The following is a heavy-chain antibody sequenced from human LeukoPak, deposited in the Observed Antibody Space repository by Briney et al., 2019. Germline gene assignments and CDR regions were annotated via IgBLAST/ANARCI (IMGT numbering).Heavy chain of an antibody. CDR1: GFTVSSNY. Sequence: GGSLRLSCAASGFTVSSNYMSWVRQAPGKGLEWVSIIYSGGSTYYADSVKGRFTISRDNAKNSLYLQMNSLRAEDTAVYYCARPHAPHCSSSSCPADYWGQGTLVTVSS. CDR3: ARPHAPHCSSSSCPADY. V-gene: IGHV3-53*01. CDR2: IYSGGST. D-gene: IGHD2-2*01. J-gene: IGHJ4*02.